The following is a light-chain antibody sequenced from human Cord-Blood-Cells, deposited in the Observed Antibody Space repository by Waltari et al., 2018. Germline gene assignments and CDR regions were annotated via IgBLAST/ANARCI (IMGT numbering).Light chain of an antibody. V-gene: IGLV2-14*01. CDR1: SRDVGGYNY. Sequence: QSALTQPASVSGSPGQSITISCTGTSRDVGGYNYASWYQQHPGKAPKLMIYDVSNRPSGVSNRFSGSKSGNTASLTISGLQAEDEADYYCSSYTSSSTVFGGGTKLTVL. CDR3: SSYTSSSTV. CDR2: DVS. J-gene: IGLJ3*02.